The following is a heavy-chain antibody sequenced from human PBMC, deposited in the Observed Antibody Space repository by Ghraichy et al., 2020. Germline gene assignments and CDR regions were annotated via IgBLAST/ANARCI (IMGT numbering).Heavy chain of an antibody. CDR2: ISGSGDTT. Sequence: LTCAASGFIFRQYAMSWVRQTPGKGLEWVSSISGSGDTTYYADSVKCRFTISRDNSKNTLYLQMNSLRAEDTAVYYCAKGPGGGEWLYNWFDPWGQGTLVTVSS. CDR1: GFIFRQYA. D-gene: IGHD3-3*01. J-gene: IGHJ5*02. V-gene: IGHV3-23*01. CDR3: AKGPGGGEWLYNWFDP.